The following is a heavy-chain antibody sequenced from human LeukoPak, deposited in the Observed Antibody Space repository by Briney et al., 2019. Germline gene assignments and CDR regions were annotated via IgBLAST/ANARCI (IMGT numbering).Heavy chain of an antibody. V-gene: IGHV4-59*08. J-gene: IGHJ4*02. CDR3: ARMAARTSLDY. CDR1: GGSISSYY. CDR2: IYYSGST. Sequence: SETLSLTCTVSGGSISSYYWSWIRQPPGKGLEWIGYIYYSGSTNYNPSLKSRVTISVDTSKNQFSLKLSSVTAADTAVYYCARMAARTSLDYWGQGTLVTVSS. D-gene: IGHD6-6*01.